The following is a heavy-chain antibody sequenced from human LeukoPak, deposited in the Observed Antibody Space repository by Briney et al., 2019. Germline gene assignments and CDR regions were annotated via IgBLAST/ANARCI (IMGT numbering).Heavy chain of an antibody. Sequence: SETLSLTCTVSGGSISSYYWSWIRQPPGKGLEWIGYIHYSGSTNYNPSLKSRVTISVDTSKNQFSLRLSSVTAADTAVYYCARGGGGIYYYFDYWGQGTLVTVSS. CDR2: IHYSGST. D-gene: IGHD1-26*01. CDR3: ARGGGGIYYYFDY. J-gene: IGHJ4*02. CDR1: GGSISSYY. V-gene: IGHV4-59*01.